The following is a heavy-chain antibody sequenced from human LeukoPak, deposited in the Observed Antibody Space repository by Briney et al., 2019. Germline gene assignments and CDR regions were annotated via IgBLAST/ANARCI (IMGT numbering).Heavy chain of an antibody. Sequence: SETLSLTCTVSGGSISSSSYYWGWIRQPPGKGLEWIGSIYYSGSTYYNPSLKSRVTISVDTSKNQFSLKLSSVTAADTAVYYCAGSASGNPVDWGQGTLVTVSS. D-gene: IGHD1-26*01. CDR1: GGSISSSSYY. V-gene: IGHV4-39*01. CDR3: AGSASGNPVD. CDR2: IYYSGST. J-gene: IGHJ4*02.